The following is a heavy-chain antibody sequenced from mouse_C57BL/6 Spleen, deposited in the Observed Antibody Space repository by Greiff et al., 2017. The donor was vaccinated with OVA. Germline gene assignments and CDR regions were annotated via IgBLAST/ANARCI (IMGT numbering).Heavy chain of an antibody. CDR2: INPGSGGT. CDR1: GYAFTNYL. J-gene: IGHJ1*03. V-gene: IGHV1-54*01. D-gene: IGHD1-1*01. CDR3: ASPFTTVEGYFDV. Sequence: VKLQESGAELVRPGTSVKVSCKASGYAFTNYLIEWVKQRPGQGLEWIGVINPGSGGTNYNEKFKGKATLTADKSSSTAYMQLSSLTSEDSAVYFCASPFTTVEGYFDVWGTGTTVTVSS.